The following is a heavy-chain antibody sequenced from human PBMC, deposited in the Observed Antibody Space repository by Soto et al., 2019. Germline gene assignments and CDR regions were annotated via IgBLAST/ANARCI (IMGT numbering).Heavy chain of an antibody. Sequence: QVQLQESGPGLVKPSQTLSLTCTVSGGSISSGGYYLSWIRQHPGKGLGWIGSIYYSGSTSYNPSRKSRVTISVDTSKTQVSLKLSSVPAADTAVYYCARGVLHWGQGTLVTVSS. J-gene: IGHJ4*02. V-gene: IGHV4-31*03. D-gene: IGHD3-16*01. CDR2: IYYSGST. CDR3: ARGVLH. CDR1: GGSISSGGYY.